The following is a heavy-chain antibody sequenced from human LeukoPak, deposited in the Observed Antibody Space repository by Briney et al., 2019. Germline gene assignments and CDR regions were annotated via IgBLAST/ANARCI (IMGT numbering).Heavy chain of an antibody. V-gene: IGHV1-69*13. CDR2: IIPIFGTA. Sequence: ASVKVSCKASGGTFSRYAISWVRQAPGQGLEWMGGIIPIFGTANYAQKFQGRVTITADDSTSTAYMELSSLRSEDTAVYYCAREEKIDYSNYANWFDPWGQGTLVTVSS. D-gene: IGHD4-11*01. J-gene: IGHJ5*02. CDR1: GGTFSRYA. CDR3: AREEKIDYSNYANWFDP.